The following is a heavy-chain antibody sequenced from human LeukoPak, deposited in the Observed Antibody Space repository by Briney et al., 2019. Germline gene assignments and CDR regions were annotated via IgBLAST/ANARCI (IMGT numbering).Heavy chain of an antibody. J-gene: IGHJ4*02. V-gene: IGHV3-21*01. Sequence: GGSLRLSCAASGFTFSSYSMTWVRQAPGKGLEWVSSISSSSSYIYYADSVKGRFTISRDNAKNSLYLQMNSLRAEDTAVYYCARERLLYSSGRPSFDYWGQGTLVTVSS. D-gene: IGHD6-19*01. CDR2: ISSSSSYI. CDR1: GFTFSSYS. CDR3: ARERLLYSSGRPSFDY.